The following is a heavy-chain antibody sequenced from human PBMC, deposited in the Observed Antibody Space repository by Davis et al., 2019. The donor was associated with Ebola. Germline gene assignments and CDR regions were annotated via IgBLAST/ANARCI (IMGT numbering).Heavy chain of an antibody. CDR3: ARSSYTVTTEGYYYYGMDV. D-gene: IGHD4-11*01. CDR2: INHSGST. CDR1: GGSFSGYY. J-gene: IGHJ6*02. Sequence: MPSETLSLTCAVYGGSFSGYYWSWIRQPPGKGLEWIGEINHSGSTYYNPSLKSRVTISVDTSKNQFSLKLSSVTAADTAVYYCARSSYTVTTEGYYYYGMDVWGQGTTVTVSS. V-gene: IGHV4-34*01.